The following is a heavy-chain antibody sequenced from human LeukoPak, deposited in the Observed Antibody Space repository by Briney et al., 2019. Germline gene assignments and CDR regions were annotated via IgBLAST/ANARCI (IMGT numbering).Heavy chain of an antibody. J-gene: IGHJ4*02. CDR3: ARLSGRVVCSAGSCYIDS. CDR2: IYPGDSEI. V-gene: IGHV5-51*01. D-gene: IGHD2-15*01. CDR1: GYSFTSYW. Sequence: GESLKISCKGSGYSFTSYWIAWVRQMPGEGLEWMGIIYPGDSEIRYSPSFRGQVTISADKSISTAYLQWSSLKASDTAIYYCARLSGRVVCSAGSCYIDSWGQGTLVTVSS.